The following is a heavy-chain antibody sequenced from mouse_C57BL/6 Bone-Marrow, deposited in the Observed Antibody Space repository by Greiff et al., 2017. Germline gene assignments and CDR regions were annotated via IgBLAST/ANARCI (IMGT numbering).Heavy chain of an antibody. CDR3: ARLRRRRYYFDY. V-gene: IGHV5-6*01. CDR1: GFTFSSYG. CDR2: ISSGGSYT. J-gene: IGHJ2*01. Sequence: DVHLVESGGDLVKPGGSLKLSCAASGFTFSSYGMSWVRQTPDKRLEWVATISSGGSYTYYPDSVKGRFTISRDNAKNTLYLHMSSLKSEDTAMYYCARLRRRRYYFDYWGQGTTLTVSS. D-gene: IGHD2-12*01.